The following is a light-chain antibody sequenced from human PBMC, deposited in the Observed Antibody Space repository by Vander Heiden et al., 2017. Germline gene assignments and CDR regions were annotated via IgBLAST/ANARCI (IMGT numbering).Light chain of an antibody. CDR1: DLGENY. J-gene: IGLJ2*01. CDR2: NDN. V-gene: IGLV3-1*01. Sequence: SYALPPPPSVSVSPGQTATITCSVDDLGENYVCWYHHKAGQALVCVSYNDNKRLSGITERFAGSNSGTTATLTISETQAMDEDYYFCQAWDKNSVIFGGGTKLTVL. CDR3: QAWDKNSVI.